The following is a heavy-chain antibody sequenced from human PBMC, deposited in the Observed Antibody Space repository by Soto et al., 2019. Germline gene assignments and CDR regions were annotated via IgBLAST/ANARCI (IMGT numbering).Heavy chain of an antibody. Sequence: QVQLQESGPGLVKPSQTLSLTCTVSGGSVTTADYYWNWIRQPPGKGLEWIGYIYYSGSTSYYPTLKSRVTISLDTSKNQFSLKMTSVTAADTAVYYCASGYSSTLLGYWGQGTLVTVSS. V-gene: IGHV4-30-4*01. CDR3: ASGYSSTLLGY. D-gene: IGHD5-18*01. J-gene: IGHJ4*02. CDR2: IYYSGST. CDR1: GGSVTTADYY.